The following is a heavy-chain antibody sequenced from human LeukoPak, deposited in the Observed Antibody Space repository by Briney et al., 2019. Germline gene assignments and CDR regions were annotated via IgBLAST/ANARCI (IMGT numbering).Heavy chain of an antibody. D-gene: IGHD4/OR15-4a*01. CDR2: ISGSGGST. J-gene: IGHJ4*02. CDR1: GFTFSSYA. V-gene: IGHV3-23*01. CDR3: TRDSANYHFAY. Sequence: GGSLRLSCAASGFTFSSYAMSWVRQAPGKGLEWVSAISGSGGSTYYADSVKGRFTISRDNSKNIVFLQMNDLRTEDTAFCYCTRDSANYHFAYWGQGALVTVSS.